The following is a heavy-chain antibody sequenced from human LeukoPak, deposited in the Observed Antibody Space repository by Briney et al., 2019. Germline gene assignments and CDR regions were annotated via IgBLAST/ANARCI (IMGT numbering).Heavy chain of an antibody. D-gene: IGHD2-15*01. V-gene: IGHV1-18*01. CDR2: ISAYNGQT. J-gene: IGHJ6*03. CDR1: GYTFTSHG. CDR3: ARWKCSGGTCYSSYMDV. Sequence: GASVKVSCKTSGYTFTSHGISWVRQAPGQGLEWVGWISAYNGQTNYAQKLQGRVTMTTDTSTSTAYMELRSLRSDDAAVYYCARWKCSGGTCYSSYMDVWGKGTTVTVSS.